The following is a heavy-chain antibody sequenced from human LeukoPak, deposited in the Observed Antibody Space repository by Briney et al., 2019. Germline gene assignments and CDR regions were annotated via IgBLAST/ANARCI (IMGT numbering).Heavy chain of an antibody. D-gene: IGHD5-12*01. Sequence: GGSLRLSCAASGFTLSTYWMSWVRQAPGKGLEWVAKINQDGSEKYYVDSVKGRFTISRDNAKNSLYLQVNSLRAEDTAVYYCASTKGYSAYFFDYWGQGTLVTVSS. CDR1: GFTLSTYW. V-gene: IGHV3-7*01. J-gene: IGHJ4*02. CDR2: INQDGSEK. CDR3: ASTKGYSAYFFDY.